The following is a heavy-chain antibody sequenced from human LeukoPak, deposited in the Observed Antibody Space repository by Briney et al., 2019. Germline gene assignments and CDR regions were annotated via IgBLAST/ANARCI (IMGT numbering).Heavy chain of an antibody. CDR1: GFTVSSNY. J-gene: IGHJ3*02. Sequence: GGSLRLSCAASGFTVSSNYMSWVRQAPGKGLEWVSVIYSGGSTYYADSVKGRFTISRDNSKNTVYLQMNSLRAEDTAVYYCARDPTVTNFHDAFDIWGQGTMVTVSS. CDR2: IYSGGST. V-gene: IGHV3-53*01. CDR3: ARDPTVTNFHDAFDI. D-gene: IGHD4-17*01.